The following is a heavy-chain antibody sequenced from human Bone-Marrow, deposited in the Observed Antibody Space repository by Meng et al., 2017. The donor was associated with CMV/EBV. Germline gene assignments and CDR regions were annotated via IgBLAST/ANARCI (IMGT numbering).Heavy chain of an antibody. Sequence: VRLGGSGVGLVQPGGSLGLSCSASGFTFSSYGMHWVRQAPGKGLEWVAFIRYDGSKKYYADSVKGRFTISRDNSKNTLYLQMNSLRAEDTAVYYCAKDRTTVVDYWGQGTLVTVAS. D-gene: IGHD4-23*01. CDR1: GFTFSSYG. CDR2: IRYDGSKK. V-gene: IGHV3-30*02. J-gene: IGHJ4*02. CDR3: AKDRTTVVDY.